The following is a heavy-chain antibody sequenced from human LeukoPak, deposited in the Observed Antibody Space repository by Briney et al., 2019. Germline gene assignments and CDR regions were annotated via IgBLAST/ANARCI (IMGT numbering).Heavy chain of an antibody. J-gene: IGHJ6*03. CDR1: GYTFTDYY. V-gene: IGHV1-2*02. D-gene: IGHD2-21*01. CDR2: INPNSGDT. CDR3: ATYWGSSGYYYYMDV. Sequence: ASVKVSCKVSGYTFTDYYMHWVRQAPRQGLEWMGWINPNSGDTNYPQKFQGRVTMTRDTSISTTYMELSSLRSDDTAVYYCATYWGSSGYYYYMDVWGKGTTVTVSS.